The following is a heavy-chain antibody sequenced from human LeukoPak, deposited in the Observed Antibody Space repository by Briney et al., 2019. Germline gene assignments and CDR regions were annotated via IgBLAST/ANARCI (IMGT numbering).Heavy chain of an antibody. Sequence: GASVNLSCTPSGSTFTSYDINWVRQATGQGLDWMGWMNPNSDNTGYAQKFQGRVTMTRNTSISTAYMELSSLRSEDTAVYYCARGRFAYGSGSYGDYWGQGTLVTVSS. J-gene: IGHJ4*02. CDR3: ARGRFAYGSGSYGDY. V-gene: IGHV1-8*01. CDR2: MNPNSDNT. D-gene: IGHD3-10*01. CDR1: GSTFTSYD.